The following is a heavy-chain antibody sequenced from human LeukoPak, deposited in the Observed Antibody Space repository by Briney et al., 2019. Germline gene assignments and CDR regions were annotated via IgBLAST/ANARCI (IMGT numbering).Heavy chain of an antibody. CDR2: ISGDSRFT. J-gene: IGHJ4*02. D-gene: IGHD3-10*01. CDR1: GFTFSTYA. Sequence: GGSLRLSCAASGFTFSTYAMNWVRQAPGKGLEWVSAISGDSRFTYYTDSAKGRFTISRDNSEYTSYLQLNSLRAEDTAVYYCAKGRLQEGTVFRGVITPVDYWGQGTLVTVTS. CDR3: AKGRLQEGTVFRGVITPVDY. V-gene: IGHV3-23*01.